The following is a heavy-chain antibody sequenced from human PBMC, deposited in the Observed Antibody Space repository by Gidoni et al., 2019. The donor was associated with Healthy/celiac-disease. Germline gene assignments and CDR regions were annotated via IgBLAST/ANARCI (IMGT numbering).Heavy chain of an antibody. Sequence: QLHLQESYPGLVKRSETLSLTYAFSGSSLSSASSWGWIRQPPGKGLEWIGSIDHSGSTYYNQSLKSLVTISVDKSKNQFSLKLSCVTAADTAVYYCARDRRSYSDYYYGMDVWGQGTTVTVSS. V-gene: IGHV4-38-2*02. CDR2: IDHSGST. J-gene: IGHJ6*02. CDR1: GSSLSSASS. D-gene: IGHD1-26*01. CDR3: ARDRRSYSDYYYGMDV.